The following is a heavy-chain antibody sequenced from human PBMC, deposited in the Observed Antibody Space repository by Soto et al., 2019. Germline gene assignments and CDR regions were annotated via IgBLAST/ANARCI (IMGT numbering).Heavy chain of an antibody. V-gene: IGHV4-34*01. Sequence: QVQLQQWGAGLLKPSETLSLTCAVYGGSFSGYYWSWIRQPPGKGLEWIGEINHSGSTNYNPSLKIRVTISVDTSKNQFSLKLSSVTAADTAVYYCARRMGGIAASGTLDYWGQGTLVTVSS. CDR1: GGSFSGYY. CDR2: INHSGST. D-gene: IGHD6-13*01. J-gene: IGHJ4*02. CDR3: ARRMGGIAASGTLDY.